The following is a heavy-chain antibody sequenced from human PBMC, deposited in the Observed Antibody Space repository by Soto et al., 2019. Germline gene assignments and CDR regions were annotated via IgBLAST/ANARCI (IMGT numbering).Heavy chain of an antibody. Sequence: GGSLRLSCAASGFTFSSYAMSWVRQAPGKGLEWVSVICGSGGSTYYADSVKGRFTISRDNSKNTLYLQMNSLRAEDTAVYYCARSIGMYYGMDVWGQGTTVTVSS. D-gene: IGHD1-20*01. CDR2: ICGSGGST. CDR1: GFTFSSYA. V-gene: IGHV3-23*01. CDR3: ARSIGMYYGMDV. J-gene: IGHJ6*02.